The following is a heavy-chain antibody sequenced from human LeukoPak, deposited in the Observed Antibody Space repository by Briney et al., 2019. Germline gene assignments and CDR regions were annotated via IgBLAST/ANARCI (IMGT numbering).Heavy chain of an antibody. CDR2: VSGRDDST. J-gene: IGHJ4*02. D-gene: IGHD3-9*01. V-gene: IGHV3-23*01. Sequence: GGSLRLSCAASGFTLSNYAMYWVRQAPGKGLEWVSAVSGRDDSTYYADSVKGRFTISRDTSKSTLYLQMNSLRVEDTAVYYCAKWGDYDTLTGYYDPDYWGQGTLVTVSS. CDR3: AKWGDYDTLTGYYDPDY. CDR1: GFTLSNYA.